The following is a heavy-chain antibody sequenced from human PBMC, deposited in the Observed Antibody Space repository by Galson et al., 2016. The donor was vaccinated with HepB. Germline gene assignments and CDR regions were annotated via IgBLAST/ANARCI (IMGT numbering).Heavy chain of an antibody. J-gene: IGHJ6*02. CDR1: GGTFSSYA. CDR3: ARVGAYDSSGYYPRYYYYYGMDV. CDR2: IIPIFGTA. Sequence: SVKVSCKASGGTFSSYAISWVRQAPGQGLEWMGGIIPIFGTANYAQKFQGRVTITADESTSTAYMELSSLRSEDTAVYYCARVGAYDSSGYYPRYYYYYGMDVWGQGTTVTASS. V-gene: IGHV1-69*13. D-gene: IGHD3-22*01.